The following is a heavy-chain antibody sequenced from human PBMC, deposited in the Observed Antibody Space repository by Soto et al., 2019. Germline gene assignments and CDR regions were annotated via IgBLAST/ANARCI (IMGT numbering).Heavy chain of an antibody. CDR2: IKSKTDGGTT. CDR3: PPPSYSSTDY. Sequence: EVQLVESGGGLVKPGGSLRLSCAASGFTFSNAWMNWVRQAPGKGLEWVGRIKSKTDGGTTDYAAPVKGRFTISRDDSKNTLYPQRNSLKPEDTAVYYCPPPSYSSTDYWGQGPLATVSP. J-gene: IGHJ4*02. CDR1: GFTFSNAW. D-gene: IGHD6-19*01. V-gene: IGHV3-15*07.